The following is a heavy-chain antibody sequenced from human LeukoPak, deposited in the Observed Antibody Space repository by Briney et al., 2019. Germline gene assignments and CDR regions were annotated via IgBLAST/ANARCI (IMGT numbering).Heavy chain of an antibody. CDR1: GGSISSYY. J-gene: IGHJ6*03. CDR2: IYYSGST. V-gene: IGHV4-59*01. Sequence: PSETLSLACTVSGGSISSYYWSWIRQPPGKGLEWIGYIYYSGSTNYNPSLKSRVTISVDTSKNQFSLKLSSVTAADTAVYYCAEGGGSRYYYYMDVWGKGTTVTVSS. CDR3: AEGGGSRYYYYMDV. D-gene: IGHD3-3*01.